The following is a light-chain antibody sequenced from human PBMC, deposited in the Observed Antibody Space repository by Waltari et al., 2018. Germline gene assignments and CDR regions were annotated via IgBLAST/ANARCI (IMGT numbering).Light chain of an antibody. Sequence: DIQMTQSPSSLSASVGDRVTITCRASQTIAASLNWYQHKPGKAPRLLIYGASSLQTGVPSRFSGSGSGTDFTLTISSLQPEGFSTYYCQETYVTPYTFGRGTRVEIK. CDR1: QTIAAS. CDR2: GAS. J-gene: IGKJ4*01. CDR3: QETYVTPYT. V-gene: IGKV1-39*01.